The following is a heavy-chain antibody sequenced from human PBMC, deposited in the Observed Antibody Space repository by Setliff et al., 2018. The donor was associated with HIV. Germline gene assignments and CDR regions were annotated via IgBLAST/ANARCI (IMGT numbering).Heavy chain of an antibody. D-gene: IGHD3-16*02. Sequence: KPSETLSLTCTVSGGSLSSSNNFWGWIRQRPGKGLEWIGTTDYTGNADYNTSLKSRLTISVDTSKNQFSLKLNSVTAADTAVYYCARHYRELLGDAFDIWGQGTLVTVSS. J-gene: IGHJ3*02. CDR2: TDYTGNA. V-gene: IGHV4-39*01. CDR3: ARHYRELLGDAFDI. CDR1: GGSLSSSNNF.